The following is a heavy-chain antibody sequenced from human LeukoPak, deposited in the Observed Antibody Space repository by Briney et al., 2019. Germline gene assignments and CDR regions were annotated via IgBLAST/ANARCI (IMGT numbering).Heavy chain of an antibody. CDR2: IYYSGST. Sequence: PSETLSLTCTVSGGSISSSSYYWGWIRQPPGKGLEWIGSIYYSGSTYYNPSLKSRVTISVDTSKNQFSLKLSSVTAADTAVYYCASMAKYYSDSSGYYRQDYWGQGTLVTVSS. V-gene: IGHV4-39*01. CDR3: ASMAKYYSDSSGYYRQDY. CDR1: GGSISSSSYY. J-gene: IGHJ4*02. D-gene: IGHD3-22*01.